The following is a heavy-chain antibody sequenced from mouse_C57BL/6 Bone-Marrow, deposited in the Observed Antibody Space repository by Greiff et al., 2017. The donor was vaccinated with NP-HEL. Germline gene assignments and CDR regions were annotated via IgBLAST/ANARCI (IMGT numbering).Heavy chain of an antibody. D-gene: IGHD2-10*02. V-gene: IGHV5-4*03. J-gene: IGHJ2*01. CDR2: ISDGGSYT. CDR3: ARREYGNLDY. CDR1: GFTFSSYA. Sequence: DVKLVESGGGLVKPGGSLKLSCAASGFTFSSYAMSWVRQTPEKRLEWVATISDGGSYTYYPDNVKGRFTISRDNAKNNLYLQMSHLKSEDTAMYYCARREYGNLDYWGQGTTLTVSS.